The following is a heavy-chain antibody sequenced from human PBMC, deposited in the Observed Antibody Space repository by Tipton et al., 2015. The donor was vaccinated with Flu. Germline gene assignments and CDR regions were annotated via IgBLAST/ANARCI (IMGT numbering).Heavy chain of an antibody. J-gene: IGHJ6*02. V-gene: IGHV4-4*07. CDR3: ARDPATDDYGLGSHFDGMDV. Sequence: TLSLTCTVSGGSMSSFYWTWIQQPAGKGLEWIGRMYVSGSTKYNPSLKSRVTMSVDTSKNQFSLKLSSVTAADTAVYYCARDPATDDYGLGSHFDGMDVWGQGTTVTVSS. D-gene: IGHD3-10*01. CDR1: GGSMSSFY. CDR2: MYVSGST.